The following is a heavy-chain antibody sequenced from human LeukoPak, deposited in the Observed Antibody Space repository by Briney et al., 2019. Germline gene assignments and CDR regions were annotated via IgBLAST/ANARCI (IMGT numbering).Heavy chain of an antibody. V-gene: IGHV1-18*01. CDR2: ISGYNGNT. J-gene: IGHJ4*02. CDR1: GYTFTSYG. D-gene: IGHD6-19*01. Sequence: ASVKVSCKASGYTFTSYGISWVRQAPGQGLEWMGWISGYNGNTNYAQKLQGRVTMTTDTSTSTAYMELRSLRSDDTAVYYCARDLKRGYSSGRYSWGTGSSNDYWGQGTLVTVSS. CDR3: ARDLKRGYSSGRYSWGTGSSNDY.